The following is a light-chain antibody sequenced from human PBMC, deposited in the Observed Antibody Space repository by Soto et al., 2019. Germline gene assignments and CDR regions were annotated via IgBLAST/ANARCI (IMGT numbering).Light chain of an antibody. J-gene: IGKJ5*01. CDR2: SAF. CDR1: QSIGSF. V-gene: IGKV1-39*01. Sequence: DIHMTQSPSTLSASVGDRVTIPCRASQSIGSFLNWYQQKPGEAPRLLVYSAFRIQSGVPSRFNASGSGTDFTLSISSLQPEDFSTYYCQQGSSTPITFGLGTRLEIK. CDR3: QQGSSTPIT.